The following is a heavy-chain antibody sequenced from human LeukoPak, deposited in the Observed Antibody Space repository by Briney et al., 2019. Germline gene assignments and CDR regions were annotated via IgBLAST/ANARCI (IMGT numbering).Heavy chain of an antibody. CDR2: IYYSGST. J-gene: IGHJ3*02. CDR1: GGSISSYY. Sequence: SETLSLTCTVSGGSISSYYWSWIRQPPGKGLEWIGYIYYSGSTNYNPSLKSRVTISVDTSKNQFSLKLSSVTAADTAVYYCAGGSIAANVGAFDIWGQGTMVTVSS. D-gene: IGHD6-6*01. CDR3: AGGSIAANVGAFDI. V-gene: IGHV4-59*01.